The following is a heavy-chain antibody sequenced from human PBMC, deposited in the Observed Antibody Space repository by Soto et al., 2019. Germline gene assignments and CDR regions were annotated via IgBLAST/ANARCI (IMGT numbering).Heavy chain of an antibody. CDR3: ARMATYGTLNWFDP. J-gene: IGHJ5*02. CDR1: GYAFGVYV. V-gene: IGHV1-8*01. CDR2: MNPNSAKT. D-gene: IGHD1-1*01. Sequence: VQLVQLGAELQRPGASVKVSCRAFGYAFGVYVISWVGQPPGQGLEWMGWMNPNSAKTGYAQKFQGRVSMTRDMSISTAYMELSRLRPEDTAIYYCARMATYGTLNWFDPWGQGALVTVSS.